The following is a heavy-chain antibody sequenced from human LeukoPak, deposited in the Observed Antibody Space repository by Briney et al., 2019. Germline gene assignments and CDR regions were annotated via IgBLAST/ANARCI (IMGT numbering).Heavy chain of an antibody. J-gene: IGHJ4*02. CDR2: ISNRGDYI. Sequence: GGSLRLSCSASGFTFTSYSMNWVRQAPGKGLEWVSSISNRGDYIYYADSVKGRFTISRDNSKNTLYLLMNSLRAEDTAVYYCATSGWWGYFDYWGQGTLVTVSS. D-gene: IGHD6-19*01. CDR3: ATSGWWGYFDY. V-gene: IGHV3-21*01. CDR1: GFTFTSYS.